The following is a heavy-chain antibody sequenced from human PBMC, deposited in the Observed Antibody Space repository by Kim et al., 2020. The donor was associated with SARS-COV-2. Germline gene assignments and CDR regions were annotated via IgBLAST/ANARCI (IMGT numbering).Heavy chain of an antibody. CDR3: AKNPGIAAAGTVLSFEY. V-gene: IGHV3-23*01. J-gene: IGHJ4*02. Sequence: VKGRFTNSGDNCKNTLYLRMSSLRAEDTAVYYCAKNPGIAAAGTVLSFEYWGQGTLVTVSS. D-gene: IGHD6-13*01.